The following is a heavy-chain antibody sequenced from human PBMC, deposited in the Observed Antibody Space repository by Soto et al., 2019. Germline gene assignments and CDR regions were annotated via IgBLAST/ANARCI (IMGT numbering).Heavy chain of an antibody. V-gene: IGHV3-23*01. Sequence: PGGSLRLSCAASGFSFSNYDMNWVRQAPGRGLEWVSTLSGSGESTYYADSVKGRFTISRDSSKNTLYLQMNSLRAEDTAVYYCAKTYFYNSGRPPYFDYWGQGALVTVSS. CDR1: GFSFSNYD. CDR2: LSGSGEST. CDR3: AKTYFYNSGRPPYFDY. D-gene: IGHD3-10*01. J-gene: IGHJ4*02.